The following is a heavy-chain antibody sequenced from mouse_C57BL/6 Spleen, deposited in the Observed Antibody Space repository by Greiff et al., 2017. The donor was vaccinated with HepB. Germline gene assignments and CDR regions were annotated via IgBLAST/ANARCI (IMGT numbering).Heavy chain of an antibody. V-gene: IGHV1-82*01. Sequence: VQLQESGPELVKPGDSVKISCKASGYAFSSSWMNWVKQRPGKGLEWIGRIYPGDGDTNYNGKFKGKATLTADKSSSTAYMQLSSLTSEDSAVYFCARSSDYVPYWYIDVWGTGTTVTVSS. J-gene: IGHJ1*03. CDR2: IYPGDGDT. CDR1: GYAFSSSW. D-gene: IGHD2-13*01. CDR3: ARSSDYVPYWYIDV.